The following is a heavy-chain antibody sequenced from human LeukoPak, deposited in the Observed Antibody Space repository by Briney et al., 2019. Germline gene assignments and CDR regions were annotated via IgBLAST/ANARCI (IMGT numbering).Heavy chain of an antibody. CDR2: IYYSGST. Sequence: SETLSLTCTVSGGSISSSSYYWGWIRQPPGKGLEWIGSIYYSGSTYYNPSLKSRVTISVDTSKNQFSLKLSSVTAADTAVYYCARRPQHSYYYGSSGSPAPAFDIWGQGTMVTVSS. CDR3: ARRPQHSYYYGSSGSPAPAFDI. J-gene: IGHJ3*02. D-gene: IGHD3-22*01. CDR1: GGSISSSSYY. V-gene: IGHV4-39*01.